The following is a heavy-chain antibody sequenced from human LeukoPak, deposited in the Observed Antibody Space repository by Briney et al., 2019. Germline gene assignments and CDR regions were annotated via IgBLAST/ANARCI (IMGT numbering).Heavy chain of an antibody. CDR1: GGSFSGYY. V-gene: IGHV4-34*01. CDR3: AREGDSSSWYPFYFDY. Sequence: SSETLSLTCAVYGGSFSGYYWSWIRQPPGKGLEWIGEINHSGSTNYNPSLKSRVTISVDTSKNQFSLKLSSVTAADTAVYYCAREGDSSSWYPFYFDYWGQGTLVTVSS. CDR2: INHSGST. J-gene: IGHJ4*02. D-gene: IGHD6-13*01.